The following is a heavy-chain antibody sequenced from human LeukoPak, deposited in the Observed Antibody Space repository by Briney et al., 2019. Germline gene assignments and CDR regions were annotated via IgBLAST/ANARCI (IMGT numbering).Heavy chain of an antibody. CDR1: GFTFSSYW. CDR2: IKQDGSEK. Sequence: GGSLRLSCAASGFTFSSYWMSWVRQAPGKGLEWVANIKQDGSEKYYVDSVKGRFTISRDNAKNSLYLQMNRLRAEDTDVYYCASVSYYYDSSFGSWGQGTLVTVSS. CDR3: ASVSYYYDSSFGS. V-gene: IGHV3-7*01. D-gene: IGHD3-22*01. J-gene: IGHJ4*02.